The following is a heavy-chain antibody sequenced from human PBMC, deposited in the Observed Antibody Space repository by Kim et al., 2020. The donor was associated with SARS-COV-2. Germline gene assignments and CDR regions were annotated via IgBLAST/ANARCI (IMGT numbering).Heavy chain of an antibody. CDR1: GGSMYTNHW. J-gene: IGHJ3*01. Sequence: SETLSLTCAVSGGSMYTNHWWWGVRQSPEEGREGFADIYHSGRTTYHTAFKSRVTISADMSKNHFFLILYSVAAADRAVYYCVRLRGTGIGCYSNDACDLWGQGTVVTVSS. V-gene: IGHV4-4*02. CDR2: IYHSGRT. CDR3: VRLRGTGIGCYSNDACDL. D-gene: IGHD3-22*01.